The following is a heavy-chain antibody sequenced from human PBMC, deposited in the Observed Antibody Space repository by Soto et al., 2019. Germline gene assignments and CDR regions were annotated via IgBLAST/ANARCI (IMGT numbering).Heavy chain of an antibody. Sequence: GGSLRLSCAASGFTFSSYAMHWVRQAPGKGLEWVAVISYDGSNKYYADSVKGRFTISRDNSKNTLYLQMNSLRAEDTAVYYCARGGPIAARPIDYWGQGTLVTVS. D-gene: IGHD6-6*01. CDR3: ARGGPIAARPIDY. CDR2: ISYDGSNK. V-gene: IGHV3-30-3*01. CDR1: GFTFSSYA. J-gene: IGHJ4*02.